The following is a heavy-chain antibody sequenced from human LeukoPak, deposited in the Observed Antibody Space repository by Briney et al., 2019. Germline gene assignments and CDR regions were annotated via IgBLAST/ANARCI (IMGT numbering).Heavy chain of an antibody. D-gene: IGHD6-19*01. CDR3: ARGTRILRKQWLVKSFGY. CDR1: GYTFTGYY. CDR2: MNPNSGNT. Sequence: ASVKVSCKASGYTFTGYYMHWVRQAPGQGLEWMGWMNPNSGNTGYAQKFQGRVTMTRNTSISTAYMELSSLRSEDTAVYYCARGTRILRKQWLVKSFGYWGQGTLVTVSS. J-gene: IGHJ4*02. V-gene: IGHV1-8*02.